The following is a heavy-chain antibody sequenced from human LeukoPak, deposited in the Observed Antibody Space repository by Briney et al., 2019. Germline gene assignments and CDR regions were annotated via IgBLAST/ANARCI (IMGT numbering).Heavy chain of an antibody. CDR2: INMDGSSA. CDR1: GFTFSSYW. Sequence: AGGSLRLSCAASGFTFSSYWMHWVRQAPGKGLVWVSRINMDGSSASYADSVKGRFTVSRDNAKNTLYLQMNSLRAEDTAVYYCTRTLIKVTTHLPDCWGQGTLVTVSS. D-gene: IGHD4-17*01. J-gene: IGHJ4*02. V-gene: IGHV3-74*01. CDR3: TRTLIKVTTHLPDC.